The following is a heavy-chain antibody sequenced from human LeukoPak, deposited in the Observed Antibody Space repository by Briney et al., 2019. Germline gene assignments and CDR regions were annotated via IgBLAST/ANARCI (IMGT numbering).Heavy chain of an antibody. V-gene: IGHV1-2*02. CDR2: INPNSGGT. CDR3: ARADWKDNWNYGVGDAFDI. CDR1: GYTFTGYY. Sequence: ASVKVSCKASGYTFTGYYMHWVRQAPGQGLEWMGWINPNSGGTNYAQKFQGRVTMTRDTSISTAYMELSRLRSDDTAVYYCARADWKDNWNYGVGDAFDIWGQGTMVTVSS. D-gene: IGHD1-7*01. J-gene: IGHJ3*02.